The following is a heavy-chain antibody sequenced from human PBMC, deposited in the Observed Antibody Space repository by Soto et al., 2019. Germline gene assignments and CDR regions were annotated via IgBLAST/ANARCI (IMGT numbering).Heavy chain of an antibody. CDR3: ARTISPTGGAFDI. CDR2: IYYSGST. D-gene: IGHD2-8*02. Sequence: SETLSLTCTVSGGSISSYYWIWIRQPPGKGLEWIGYIYYSGSTNYNPSLKSRVTISVDTSKNQFSLKLGSVTAADTAVYYCARTISPTGGAFDIWGQGTMVTVSS. V-gene: IGHV4-59*01. CDR1: GGSISSYY. J-gene: IGHJ3*02.